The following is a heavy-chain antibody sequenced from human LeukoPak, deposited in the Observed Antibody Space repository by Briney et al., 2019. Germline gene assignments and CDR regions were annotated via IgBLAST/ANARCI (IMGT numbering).Heavy chain of an antibody. D-gene: IGHD6-13*01. V-gene: IGHV3-66*03. CDR3: AKGQRGYSSSWYVVDY. J-gene: IGHJ4*02. CDR1: GSTVSSNS. CDR2: IYSDNT. Sequence: PGGSLRLSCTVSGSTVSSNSMSWVRQAPGKGLEWVSFIYSDNTHYSDSVKGRFTISRDNSKNTLYLQMNSLRAEDTAVYYCAKGQRGYSSSWYVVDYWGQGTLVTVSS.